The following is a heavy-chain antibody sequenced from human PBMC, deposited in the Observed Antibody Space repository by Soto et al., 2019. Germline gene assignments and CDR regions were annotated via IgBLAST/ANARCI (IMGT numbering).Heavy chain of an antibody. Sequence: XECLNSSCQCSGYTFSNFWIAWVRQLPGKGLEYMGIIYPGDSETRYSPSFHGKVTISADRSIGTAYLQWSSLEASDSAFYFCARSPRSSPYFDYWGQGALVTVSS. V-gene: IGHV5-51*01. CDR2: IYPGDSET. CDR1: GYTFSNFW. CDR3: ARSPRSSPYFDY. J-gene: IGHJ4*02. D-gene: IGHD6-13*01.